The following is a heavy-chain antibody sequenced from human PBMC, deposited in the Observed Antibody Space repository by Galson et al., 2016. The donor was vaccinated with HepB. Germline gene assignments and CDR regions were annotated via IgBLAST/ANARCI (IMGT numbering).Heavy chain of an antibody. Sequence: SLRLSCAASGITVTTNYISWVRQAPGKGLEWVAILYSGGTTVYADSVRGRFTISRDDYKNTVHLQMDSLRVEDTDLYFCAAATTITTLWGSWGQGTLVTVSS. J-gene: IGHJ4*02. CDR3: AAATTITTLWGS. CDR2: LYSGGTT. CDR1: GITVTTNY. V-gene: IGHV3-53*01. D-gene: IGHD3-16*01.